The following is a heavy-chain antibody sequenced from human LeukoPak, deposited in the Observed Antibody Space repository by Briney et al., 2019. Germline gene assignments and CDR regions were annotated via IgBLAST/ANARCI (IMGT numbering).Heavy chain of an antibody. Sequence: SETLSLTCTVSVGSISGYFWSWVRQAQGTGLDWIGHIYYSGATNYNPSLRSRVTISVDTSKNQFSLKLGSVTAADTAVYFCVRRRDGYNWYFDDWGQGTLVTVSS. J-gene: IGHJ4*02. V-gene: IGHV4-59*08. D-gene: IGHD5-24*01. CDR1: VGSISGYF. CDR2: IYYSGAT. CDR3: VRRRDGYNWYFDD.